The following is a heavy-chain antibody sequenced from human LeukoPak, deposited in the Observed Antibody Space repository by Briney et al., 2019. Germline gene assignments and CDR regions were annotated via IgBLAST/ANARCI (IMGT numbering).Heavy chain of an antibody. V-gene: IGHV3-23*01. CDR2: VSDGGGNT. J-gene: IGHJ4*02. CDR3: AKDRFKWELSPFDY. CDR1: GFTFTTYA. D-gene: IGHD1-26*01. Sequence: PGGSLRLSCVASGFTFTTYAMIWVRQPPGKGLEWVSAVSDGGGNTYYADSVKGRFTISRDNSKNTVYLQMNSLRAEDTAVYYCAKDRFKWELSPFDYWGQGTLVTVSS.